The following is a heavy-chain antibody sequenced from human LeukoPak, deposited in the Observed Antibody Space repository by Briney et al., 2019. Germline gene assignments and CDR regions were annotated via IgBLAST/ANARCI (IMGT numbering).Heavy chain of an antibody. CDR1: GYTFTSYD. CDR3: ARDCSGGSCYDY. V-gene: IGHV1-2*06. Sequence: ASVKVSCKASGYTFTSYDINWVRQATGQGLEWMGRINPNSGGTNYAQKFQGRVTMTRDTSISTAYMELSRLRSDDTAVYYCARDCSGGSCYDYWGQGTLVTVSS. D-gene: IGHD2-15*01. J-gene: IGHJ4*02. CDR2: INPNSGGT.